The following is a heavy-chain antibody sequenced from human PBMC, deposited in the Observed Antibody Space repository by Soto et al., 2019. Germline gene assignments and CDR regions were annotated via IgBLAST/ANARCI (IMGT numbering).Heavy chain of an antibody. Sequence: PGGSLRLSCAASGFTFSSYSMNWVRQAPGKGLEWVSYISSSSSTIYYADSVKGRFTISRDNAKNSLYLQMNSLRAEDTAVYYCARDGPSDVVVIDYWGQGTLVTVSS. D-gene: IGHD2-21*01. CDR3: ARDGPSDVVVIDY. V-gene: IGHV3-48*01. CDR2: ISSSSSTI. J-gene: IGHJ4*02. CDR1: GFTFSSYS.